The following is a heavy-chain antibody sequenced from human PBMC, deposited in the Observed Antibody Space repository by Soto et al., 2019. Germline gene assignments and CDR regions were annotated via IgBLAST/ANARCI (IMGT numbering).Heavy chain of an antibody. CDR2: MYAGGTT. D-gene: IGHD2-15*01. Sequence: EMQLVESGEGLVQPGGSLRLSCAASGFTVSSSYMTWVRQAPGKGLEWVSVMYAGGTTYYADSVKGRFTFSRDNSKNMMYLQMNILRADDTAVYYCAREFRDGSNTRLAFDPWGQGALVTVSS. J-gene: IGHJ5*02. V-gene: IGHV3-66*01. CDR3: AREFRDGSNTRLAFDP. CDR1: GFTVSSSY.